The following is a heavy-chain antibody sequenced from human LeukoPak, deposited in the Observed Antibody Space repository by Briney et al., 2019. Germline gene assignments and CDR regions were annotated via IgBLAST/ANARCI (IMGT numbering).Heavy chain of an antibody. CDR3: ARDSSGYSGYDPSFDY. CDR1: GYTFTVYY. D-gene: IGHD5-12*01. CDR2: INPISGGT. J-gene: IGHJ4*02. Sequence: ASVTVSCKASGYTFTVYYMHWVRQAPGQGLVWIGWINPISGGTNYAQNYQGRVTMTRDTSISTAYMELSRLRSDDTAVYYCARDSSGYSGYDPSFDYWGQGTLVTVSS. V-gene: IGHV1-2*02.